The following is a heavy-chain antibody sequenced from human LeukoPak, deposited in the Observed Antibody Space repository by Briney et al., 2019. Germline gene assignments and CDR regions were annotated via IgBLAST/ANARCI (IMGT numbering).Heavy chain of an antibody. V-gene: IGHV4-4*02. J-gene: IGHJ4*02. CDR2: IYHSGST. CDR3: ARVPYSSGWNFDY. Sequence: PSETLSLTCAVSGGSISSSNWWSWVRQPPGKGLEWIGEIYHSGSTNYNLSLKSRVTISVDKSKNQFSLKLSSVTAADTAVYYCARVPYSSGWNFDYWGQGTLVTVSS. D-gene: IGHD6-19*01. CDR1: GGSISSSNW.